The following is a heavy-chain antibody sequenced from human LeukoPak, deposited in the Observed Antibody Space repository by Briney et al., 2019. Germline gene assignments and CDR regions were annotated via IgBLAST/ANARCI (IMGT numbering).Heavy chain of an antibody. V-gene: IGHV1-2*02. Sequence: ASVKVSCKASGYTFTGYYMHWVRQAPGQGLDWMGWINPNSGGTNYAQKFQGRVTMTRDTSISTAYMELSRLRSDDTAVYYCARDDGYNYGTGYWGQGTLVTVSS. CDR3: ARDDGYNYGTGY. J-gene: IGHJ4*02. D-gene: IGHD5-24*01. CDR2: INPNSGGT. CDR1: GYTFTGYY.